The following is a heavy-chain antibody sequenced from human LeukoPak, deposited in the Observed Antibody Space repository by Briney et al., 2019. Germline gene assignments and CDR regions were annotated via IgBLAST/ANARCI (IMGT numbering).Heavy chain of an antibody. CDR1: GGSFSSYA. J-gene: IGHJ4*02. CDR2: IILVFETA. Sequence: ASVKVSCKASGGSFSSYAINWVRQAPGQGLEWMGGIILVFETADYAQKFQGRVTITADKSTSTAYMELRSLRSDDTAVYYCARESYNSGSYYNDYWGQGTLVTVSS. CDR3: ARESYNSGSYYNDY. D-gene: IGHD3-10*01. V-gene: IGHV1-69*06.